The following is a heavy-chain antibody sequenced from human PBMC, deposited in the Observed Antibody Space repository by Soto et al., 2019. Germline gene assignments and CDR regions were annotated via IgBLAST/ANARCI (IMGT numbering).Heavy chain of an antibody. CDR3: ARAQYYYDSSGTGGTACDC. D-gene: IGHD3-22*01. CDR2: ISGYNGNT. Sequence: QVQLVQSGPEEKKPGASVKVSCKASGYTFNMHGISWVRQAPGQGLEWMGWISGYNGNTDYAQKLQGRVTFTTDTATSTAYMALSSLTPDDTAVYYGARAQYYYDSSGTGGTACDCWGQGTLVTVSS. CDR1: GYTFNMHG. J-gene: IGHJ4*02. V-gene: IGHV1-18*01.